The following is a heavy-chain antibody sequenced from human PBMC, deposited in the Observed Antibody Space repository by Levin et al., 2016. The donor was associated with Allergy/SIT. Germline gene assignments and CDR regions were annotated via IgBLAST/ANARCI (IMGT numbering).Heavy chain of an antibody. CDR3: AREGATRRPREAGQTDY. V-gene: IGHV4-31*02. D-gene: IGHD1-26*01. Sequence: WIRQPPGKGLEWIGYIYYSGSTYYNPSLKSRVTISVDTSKNQFSLKLSSVTAADTAVYYCAREGATRRPREAGQTDYWGQGTLVTVSS. CDR2: IYYSGST. J-gene: IGHJ4*02.